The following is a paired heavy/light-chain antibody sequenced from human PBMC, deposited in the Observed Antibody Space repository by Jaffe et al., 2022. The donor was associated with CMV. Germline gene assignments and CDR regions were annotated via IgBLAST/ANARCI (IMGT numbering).Heavy chain of an antibody. CDR3: ARVSGRYYGFDY. CDR2: ISTSGNYI. Sequence: EVQLVESGGGLVKPGGSLRLSCAASGFTFSSYTMNWVRQAPGKGLEWVSFISTSGNYIYYADSVKGRFTISRDNVDNSLYLQMNSLRVEDTAVYYCARVSGRYYGFDYWGQGVLVTVSS. CDR1: GFTFSSYT. D-gene: IGHD1-26*01. V-gene: IGHV3-21*01. J-gene: IGHJ4*02.
Light chain of an antibody. Sequence: EIVLTQSPGTLSLSPGERATLSCRASQSVSNSFLAWYQQKPGQAPRVLIYGASIRATGIADRFSGGGSGTDFTLTISRLEPEDFAVYYCQQYGDSPPYSFGQGTKLEIK. CDR1: QSVSNSF. CDR3: QQYGDSPPYS. CDR2: GAS. J-gene: IGKJ2*03. V-gene: IGKV3-20*01.